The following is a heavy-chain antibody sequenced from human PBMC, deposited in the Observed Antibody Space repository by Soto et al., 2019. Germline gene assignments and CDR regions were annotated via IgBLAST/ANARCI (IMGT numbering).Heavy chain of an antibody. J-gene: IGHJ4*02. D-gene: IGHD3-10*01. CDR3: ARAQGSGFLVS. CDR2: IYYSGST. V-gene: IGHV4-30-4*01. Sequence: QVQLQESGPGLVKPSQTLSLTCTVSGGSISSGDYYWSWIRQPPGKGLEWIGYIYYSGSTYYNPSSKRPVTVPVDTPKNQFSLNLCSVTAADTAVYYCARAQGSGFLVSWGQGTLVTVSS. CDR1: GGSISSGDYY.